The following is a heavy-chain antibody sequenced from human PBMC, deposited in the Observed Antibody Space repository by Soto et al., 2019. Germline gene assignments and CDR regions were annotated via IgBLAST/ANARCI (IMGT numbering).Heavy chain of an antibody. Sequence: GASVKGSCKASPYTFTDYYMHWVRQAPEQGLEWMGLIDPKSGGALYAQRFQGRVTMTRDTSINTVYMDLSRLRSDDTAVYYCARAPAPSFYDIFIGSNNWFDPWGQGTRVTVSS. CDR3: ARAPAPSFYDIFIGSNNWFDP. J-gene: IGHJ5*02. CDR2: IDPKSGGA. D-gene: IGHD3-9*01. V-gene: IGHV1-2*02. CDR1: PYTFTDYY.